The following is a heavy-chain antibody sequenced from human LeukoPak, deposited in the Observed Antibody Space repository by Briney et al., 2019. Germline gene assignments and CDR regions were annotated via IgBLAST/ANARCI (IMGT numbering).Heavy chain of an antibody. J-gene: IGHJ2*01. V-gene: IGHV1-46*01. D-gene: IGHD3-22*01. Sequence: ASVKVSCKASGYTFTSCYMHWVRQAPGQGLEWMGIINPSGGSTSYAQKFQGRVTMTRDMSTSTVYMELSSLRSEDTAVYYCARDLSSGYLDTDSWYFDLWGRGTLVTVSS. CDR3: ARDLSSGYLDTDSWYFDL. CDR1: GYTFTSCY. CDR2: INPSGGST.